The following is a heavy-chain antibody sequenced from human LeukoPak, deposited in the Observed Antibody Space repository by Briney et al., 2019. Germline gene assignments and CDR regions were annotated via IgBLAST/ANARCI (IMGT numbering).Heavy chain of an antibody. CDR2: IYYSGST. Sequence: PSETLSLTCTVSGGSISSYYWSWIRQPPGKGPEWIGYIYYSGSTNYNPSLKSRVTISVDTSKNQFSLKLSSVTAADTAVYYCARDAYDILTGYYNVYWGQGTLVTVSS. V-gene: IGHV4-59*01. D-gene: IGHD3-9*01. CDR1: GGSISSYY. CDR3: ARDAYDILTGYYNVY. J-gene: IGHJ4*02.